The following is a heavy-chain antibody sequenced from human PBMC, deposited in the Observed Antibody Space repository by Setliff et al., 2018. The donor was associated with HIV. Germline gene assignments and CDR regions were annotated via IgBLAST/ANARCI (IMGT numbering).Heavy chain of an antibody. J-gene: IGHJ3*01. CDR2: VYPRDSDI. D-gene: IGHD3-22*01. CDR3: ARPGSVGYFAFEV. Sequence: GESLKISCKGSGYDFDTYWIAWVRQLPGKGLEWMGIVYPRDSDIRYSLSFRDQVSISADKSINTAYLQWSSLKASDTAMYYCARPGSVGYFAFEVWGQGTMVTVSS. V-gene: IGHV5-51*01. CDR1: GYDFDTYW.